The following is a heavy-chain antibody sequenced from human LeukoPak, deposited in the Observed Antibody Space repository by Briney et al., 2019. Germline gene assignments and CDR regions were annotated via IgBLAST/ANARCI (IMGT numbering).Heavy chain of an antibody. CDR1: EFSFSSYW. V-gene: IGHV3-7*01. Sequence: GGSLRLSCEGSEFSFSSYWMSWVRQAPGKGLEWVAKIKQDGSEKYYVDSVKGRFTISRDNAKNSLYLQMNSLRDEDTAVYSCARDGVRDGLYFDRWGQGTLVTVSS. D-gene: IGHD5-24*01. CDR3: ARDGVRDGLYFDR. J-gene: IGHJ4*02. CDR2: IKQDGSEK.